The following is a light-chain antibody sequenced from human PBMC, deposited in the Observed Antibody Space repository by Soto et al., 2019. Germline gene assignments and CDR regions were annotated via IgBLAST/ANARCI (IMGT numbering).Light chain of an antibody. J-gene: IGKJ1*01. Sequence: DIVMTQSPDSLAVSLGERATINCKSSQSVLYSSNNKNYLALYQQKPGQPTKLLIYFSSTRESGVPDRFSGSGSGTDFTLTISSLQAEDVAVYYCQQYYSTPWTFCQGPKVEIK. CDR2: FSS. V-gene: IGKV4-1*01. CDR3: QQYYSTPWT. CDR1: QSVLYSSNNKNY.